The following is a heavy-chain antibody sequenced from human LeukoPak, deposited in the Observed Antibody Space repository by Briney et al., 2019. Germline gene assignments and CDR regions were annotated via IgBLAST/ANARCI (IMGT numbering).Heavy chain of an antibody. CDR2: INPNSGGT. CDR3: ARGNHHDYGDFDAFDI. V-gene: IGHV1-2*02. Sequence: ASVKVSCKASGYTFTGYYMHWVRQAPGQGLGWMGWINPNSGGTNYAQKFQGRVTMTRDTSISTAYMELSRLRSDDTAVYYCARGNHHDYGDFDAFDIWGQGTMVTVSS. J-gene: IGHJ3*02. D-gene: IGHD4-17*01. CDR1: GYTFTGYY.